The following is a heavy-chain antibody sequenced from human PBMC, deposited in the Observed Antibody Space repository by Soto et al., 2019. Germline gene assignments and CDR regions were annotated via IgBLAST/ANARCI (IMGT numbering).Heavy chain of an antibody. CDR2: IYWDDDK. J-gene: IGHJ4*02. CDR1: GFSLSTSGVG. Sequence: QITLKESGPTLVKPTQTLTLTCTFSGFSLSTSGVGVGWIRQPPGKALEWLALIYWDDDKRYSPSLKSRITIPKDTAKNPVVLTMTTMDPVDTATYYCAHRRRGSYFHYWGQGTLVTVS. V-gene: IGHV2-5*02. CDR3: AHRRRGSYFHY. D-gene: IGHD3-16*01.